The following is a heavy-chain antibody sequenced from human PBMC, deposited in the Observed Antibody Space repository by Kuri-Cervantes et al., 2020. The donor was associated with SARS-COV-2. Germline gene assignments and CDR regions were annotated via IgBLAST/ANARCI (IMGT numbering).Heavy chain of an antibody. D-gene: IGHD1-26*01. J-gene: IGHJ3*02. Sequence: ASVNVSCKASGCTFTSYGISWVRQAPGQGLEWMGWISAYNGNTNYAQKLQGRVTMTTDTSTSTAYMELRSLRSDDTAVYYCARGEGAAPDLDAFDIWGQGTMVTVSS. V-gene: IGHV1-18*01. CDR3: ARGEGAAPDLDAFDI. CDR1: GCTFTSYG. CDR2: ISAYNGNT.